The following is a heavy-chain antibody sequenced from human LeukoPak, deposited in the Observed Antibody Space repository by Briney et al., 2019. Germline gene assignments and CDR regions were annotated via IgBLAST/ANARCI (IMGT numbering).Heavy chain of an antibody. V-gene: IGHV4-34*01. J-gene: IGHJ4*02. Sequence: RSETLSLTCAVSGGSLSGYYWSWIRPPPGKGLGWIGEIKHSGSTNYNTSLKSRVTIAVDTSKDQLSLKLSSVTAADTAVYYCARAPGRRYFDYWGQGTLVTVSS. CDR2: IKHSGST. CDR1: GGSLSGYY. D-gene: IGHD1-14*01. CDR3: ARAPGRRYFDY.